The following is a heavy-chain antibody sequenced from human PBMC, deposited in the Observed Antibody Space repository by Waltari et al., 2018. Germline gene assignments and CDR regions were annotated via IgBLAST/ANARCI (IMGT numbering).Heavy chain of an antibody. CDR1: RFTLSNFW. J-gene: IGHJ3*02. Sequence: EVLLVESGGGLVQTGGSLRLSCAAFRFTLSNFWMYWVRQAPGKGLECVANINQDGSEEYYVDSVKGRFTISRDNAKNSLYLEMKTLRAEDTAIYYCARTGARWLQFAAFDIWGQGTMVTVSS. D-gene: IGHD5-12*01. CDR2: INQDGSEE. V-gene: IGHV3-7*01. CDR3: ARTGARWLQFAAFDI.